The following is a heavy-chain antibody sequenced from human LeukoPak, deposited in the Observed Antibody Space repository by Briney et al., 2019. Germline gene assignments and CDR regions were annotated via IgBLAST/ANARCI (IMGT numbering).Heavy chain of an antibody. V-gene: IGHV1-69*04. CDR2: IIPILGIA. CDR1: GGTFSSYA. Sequence: SVKVSCKASGGTFSSYAISWVRQAPGQGLEWMGRIIPILGIANYAQKFQGRVTITADKSTSTAYMELSSLISEDTAVYYCASAGSGSSYYYGMDVWGQGTTVTVSS. D-gene: IGHD3-10*01. J-gene: IGHJ6*02. CDR3: ASAGSGSSYYYGMDV.